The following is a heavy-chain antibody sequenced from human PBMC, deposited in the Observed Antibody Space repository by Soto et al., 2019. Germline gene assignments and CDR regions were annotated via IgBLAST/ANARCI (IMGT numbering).Heavy chain of an antibody. CDR3: ANRLVAASYYYYYGMAP. D-gene: IGHD2-15*01. V-gene: IGHV1-69*13. CDR1: GGTFSSYA. Sequence: GASVKVSCKASGGTFSSYAISWVRQAPGQGLEWMGGIIPIFGTANYAQKFQGRVTITADESTSTAYMELSSLRSEDTAVYYCANRLVAASYYYYYGMAPWGQGTLVTVSS. CDR2: IIPIFGTA. J-gene: IGHJ6*02.